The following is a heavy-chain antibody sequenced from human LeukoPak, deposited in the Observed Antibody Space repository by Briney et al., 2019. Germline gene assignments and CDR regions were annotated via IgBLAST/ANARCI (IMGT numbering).Heavy chain of an antibody. V-gene: IGHV3-43*01. CDR2: ISRNGAAT. Sequence: PGGSLRLSCEASGLSFGDYTMHWVRQAPGKGLEWVSLISRNGAATKYAASVRGRFTVSRDNSQNTLYLQMNSLRAEDTAVYYCARGGYHYYYYMDVWGKGTTVTISS. J-gene: IGHJ6*03. D-gene: IGHD3-16*01. CDR3: ARGGYHYYYYMDV. CDR1: GLSFGDYT.